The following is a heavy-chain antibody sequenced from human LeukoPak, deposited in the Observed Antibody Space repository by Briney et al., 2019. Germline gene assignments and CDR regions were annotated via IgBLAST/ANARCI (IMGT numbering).Heavy chain of an antibody. D-gene: IGHD3-10*01. Sequence: GGSLRLSCAASGFTFGHYAMHWVRQVPGKGLEWVSLISGDGDDTYYAACVKGRFTISRDISGNALFLLMDSLRSEDTALYYCAKDRGGYYGSGTSYYFYGMDVWGPGTTVTVSS. V-gene: IGHV3-43*02. CDR1: GFTFGHYA. J-gene: IGHJ6*02. CDR2: ISGDGDDT. CDR3: AKDRGGYYGSGTSYYFYGMDV.